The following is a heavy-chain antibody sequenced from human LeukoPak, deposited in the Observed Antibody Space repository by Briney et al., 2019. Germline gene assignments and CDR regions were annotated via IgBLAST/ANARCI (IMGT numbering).Heavy chain of an antibody. CDR3: ARGPLLEWLPILAYMDV. Sequence: ASVKVSCKASGYTFTSYGISWVRQAPGQGLEWMGWISAYNGNTNYAQKLQGRVTMTTDTSTSTAYMELRSLRSDDTAVYYCARGPLLEWLPILAYMDVWGKGTTVTVSS. D-gene: IGHD3-3*01. J-gene: IGHJ6*03. CDR1: GYTFTSYG. CDR2: ISAYNGNT. V-gene: IGHV1-18*01.